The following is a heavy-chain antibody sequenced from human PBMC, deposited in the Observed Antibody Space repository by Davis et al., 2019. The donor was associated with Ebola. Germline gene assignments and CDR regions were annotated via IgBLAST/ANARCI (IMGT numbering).Heavy chain of an antibody. Sequence: PGRSLRLSCTASGFSFSYDWVHWVRQPPGKGLEWVARINTDGSFTGYVESVKGRFTIYRDNAKNTLYLQMNSLRVEDTAVYFCARFGSAWSRSYWGQGTLVTVSS. D-gene: IGHD6-19*01. CDR2: INTDGSFT. CDR3: ARFGSAWSRSY. J-gene: IGHJ4*02. CDR1: GFSFSYDW. V-gene: IGHV3-74*01.